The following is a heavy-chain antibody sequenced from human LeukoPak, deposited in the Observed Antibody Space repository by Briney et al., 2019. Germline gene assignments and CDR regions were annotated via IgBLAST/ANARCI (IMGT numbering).Heavy chain of an antibody. CDR3: AKTLGYCSAASCSGYYYYMDV. CDR1: GFTFSSYA. D-gene: IGHD2-15*01. CDR2: ISGSSSST. J-gene: IGHJ6*03. V-gene: IGHV3-23*01. Sequence: PGGSLRLSCAASGFTFSSYAMSWVRQAPGKGLEWVSAISGSSSSTYYADSVKGPFTISRDNSKNTLYLQMDTQRAEDTALYYCAKTLGYCSAASCSGYYYYMDVWGKGTTVTVSS.